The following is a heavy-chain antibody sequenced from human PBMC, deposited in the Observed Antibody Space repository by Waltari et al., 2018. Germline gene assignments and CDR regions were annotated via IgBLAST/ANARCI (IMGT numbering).Heavy chain of an antibody. CDR2: IYYSGST. CDR3: ARDLEGYSSGWYGRWFDP. Sequence: QLQLQESGPGLVKPSETLSLTCTVSGGSISSSSYYWGWIRQPPGKGLEWIGSIYYSGSTYYNPALKSRVTISVDTSKNQFSLKLSSVTAADTAVYYCARDLEGYSSGWYGRWFDPWGQGTLVTVSS. CDR1: GGSISSSSYY. J-gene: IGHJ5*02. V-gene: IGHV4-39*07. D-gene: IGHD6-19*01.